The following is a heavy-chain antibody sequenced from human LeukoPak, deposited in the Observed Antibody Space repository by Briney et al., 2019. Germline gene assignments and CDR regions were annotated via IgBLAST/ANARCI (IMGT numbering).Heavy chain of an antibody. Sequence: SVKVSCKAVGDTFSIYGISWVRQAPGQGLEWMGGIIPISGAAEYAQKFQGRVTITADEPTTTAYMELTSLTSDDTAVYYCARVADCGGDCYYYYYYYMDVWGKGTTVTVSS. CDR1: GDTFSIYG. V-gene: IGHV1-69*01. D-gene: IGHD2-21*01. CDR3: ARVADCGGDCYYYYYYYMDV. CDR2: IIPISGAA. J-gene: IGHJ6*03.